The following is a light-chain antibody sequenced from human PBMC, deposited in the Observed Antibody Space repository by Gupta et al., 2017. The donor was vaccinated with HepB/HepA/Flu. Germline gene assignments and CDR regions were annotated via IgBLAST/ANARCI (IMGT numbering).Light chain of an antibody. V-gene: IGKV3-20*01. CDR2: GAS. Sequence: EIVLTQSPGTLSLSTGERATLSCRASQSVSSSYLAWYQQKPGQAPRLLIYGASSRATGIPDRFSGSGSGTDFTLTISRLEPEEFAVYYCQQYGSSPFTFGPGTKVDIK. CDR1: QSVSSSY. J-gene: IGKJ3*01. CDR3: QQYGSSPFT.